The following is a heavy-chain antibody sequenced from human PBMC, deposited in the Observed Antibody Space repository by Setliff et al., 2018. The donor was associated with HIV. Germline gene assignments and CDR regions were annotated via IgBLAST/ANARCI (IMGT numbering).Heavy chain of an antibody. V-gene: IGHV1-2*02. Sequence: GASVKVSCKASGSSFDDYYIYWVRQAPGQGLEWMGCVIPNSGKTYYAQEFQGRVTMTSDTSINTAYMEVSWLTSDDTAIYYCARDLAYCSGGSCYRPFIYYFYYMDVWGKGATVTVSS. CDR2: VIPNSGKT. D-gene: IGHD2-15*01. CDR1: GSSFDDYY. CDR3: ARDLAYCSGGSCYRPFIYYFYYMDV. J-gene: IGHJ6*03.